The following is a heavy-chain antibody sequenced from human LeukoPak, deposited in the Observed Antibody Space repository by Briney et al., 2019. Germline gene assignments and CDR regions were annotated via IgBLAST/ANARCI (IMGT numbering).Heavy chain of an antibody. V-gene: IGHV4-39*07. D-gene: IGHD6-6*01. CDR2: IYHSGST. CDR1: GGSINSSSYY. Sequence: PSETLSLTCTVSGGSINSSSYYWGWIRQPPGKGLEWIGSIYHSGSTYYTPSLKSRVTISVDTSKNQFSLNLNSVTAADTAVYYCARGGAARLHFQNWGQGTLVTVSS. CDR3: ARGGAARLHFQN. J-gene: IGHJ1*01.